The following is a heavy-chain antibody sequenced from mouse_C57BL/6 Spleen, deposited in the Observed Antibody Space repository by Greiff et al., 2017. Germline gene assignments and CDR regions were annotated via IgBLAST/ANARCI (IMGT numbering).Heavy chain of an antibody. J-gene: IGHJ2*01. CDR1: GYTFTSYW. V-gene: IGHV1-64*01. CDR3: ARLNSLYYFDY. Sequence: VQLQQPGAELVKPGASVKLSCKASGYTFTSYWMHWVKQRPGQGLEWIGMIHPNSGSTNYNEKFKSKATLTVDKSSSPAYMQLSSLTSEDSAVYYCARLNSLYYFDYWGQGTTLTVSS. D-gene: IGHD6-1*01. CDR2: IHPNSGST.